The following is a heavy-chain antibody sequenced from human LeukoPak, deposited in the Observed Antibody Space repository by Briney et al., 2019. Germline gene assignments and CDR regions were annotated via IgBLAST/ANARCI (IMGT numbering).Heavy chain of an antibody. CDR1: GGSISSGGYR. D-gene: IGHD2-21*01. CDR3: AREMDAHPRIVV. J-gene: IGHJ1*01. V-gene: IGHV4-31*11. CDR2: INYSGST. Sequence: SETLSLTCAVSGGSISSGGYRWTWIRQYTGKGLEWIGYINYSGSTYYNPSLKSRVIISVDTSKNQFSLNLNSVTVADTAVYYCAREMDAHPRIVVWGQGTLVTVSS.